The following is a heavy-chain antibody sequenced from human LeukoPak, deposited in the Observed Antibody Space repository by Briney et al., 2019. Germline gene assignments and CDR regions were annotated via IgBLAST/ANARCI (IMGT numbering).Heavy chain of an antibody. Sequence: PGGSLRLSCEASGFSFSQNWMSWVRQAPGKGLEWVSSIKSDSSHISYANSVRGRFTISRDNGQNSLYLQINSLRVEDTAVYYCARGVVPAAFDIWGQGTMVTVSS. J-gene: IGHJ3*02. CDR2: IKSDSSHI. CDR3: ARGVVPAAFDI. CDR1: GFSFSQNW. D-gene: IGHD2-2*01. V-gene: IGHV3-21*01.